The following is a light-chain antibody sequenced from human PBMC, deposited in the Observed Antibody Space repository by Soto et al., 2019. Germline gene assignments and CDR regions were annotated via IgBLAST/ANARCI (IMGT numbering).Light chain of an antibody. Sequence: DIQMTQSPSTLSASVGDRVTITCRASQSISSWLAWYQQKPGKAPKLLIYDASSLESGVPSRFSGRGSGTEFTFPIRSLQPDEFATYYCQQYNSYSVTFGGGTKVEIK. J-gene: IGKJ4*01. V-gene: IGKV1-5*01. CDR1: QSISSW. CDR2: DAS. CDR3: QQYNSYSVT.